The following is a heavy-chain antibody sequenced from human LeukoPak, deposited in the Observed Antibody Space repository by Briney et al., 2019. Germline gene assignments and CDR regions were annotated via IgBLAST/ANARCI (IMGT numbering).Heavy chain of an antibody. V-gene: IGHV3-30*03. CDR2: ISYERNNI. J-gene: IGHJ4*02. CDR3: ARGKAYGDLGPFDY. D-gene: IGHD4-17*01. Sequence: GGSLRLSCAASGFTFDSHAMHWVRQAPGKGLNWVAIISYERNNIYYADSVKGRFTISRDNSKNTLYLQMNSLRTEDTAVYFCARGKAYGDLGPFDYWGQGTLVTVSS. CDR1: GFTFDSHA.